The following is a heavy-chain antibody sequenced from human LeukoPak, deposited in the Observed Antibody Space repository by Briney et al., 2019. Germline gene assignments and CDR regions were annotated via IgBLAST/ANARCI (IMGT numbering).Heavy chain of an antibody. D-gene: IGHD5-18*01. J-gene: IGHJ4*02. CDR2: ISYDGSNK. CDR1: GFTFSSYG. Sequence: PGGSLRFSCAASGFTFSSYGMHWVRQAPGKGLEWVAVISYDGSNKYYADSVKGRFTISRDNSKNTLYLQMNSLRAEDTAVYYCARTNTAMADLLSYWGQGTLVTVSS. V-gene: IGHV3-30-3*01. CDR3: ARTNTAMADLLSY.